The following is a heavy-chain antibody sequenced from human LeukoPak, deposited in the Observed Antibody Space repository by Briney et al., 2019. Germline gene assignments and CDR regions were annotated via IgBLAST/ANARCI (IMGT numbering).Heavy chain of an antibody. D-gene: IGHD3-10*01. V-gene: IGHV1-18*01. Sequence: ASGKVSCKASGYTFTSYGISWVRQAPGQGLEWMGWISVYNGNTKYTQKLQGRVTMTTDTSTSTAYMEPRSLRSDDTAVYYCARGCTHRMYYSAGGDAFDIWGQGTMVTVSS. CDR3: ARGCTHRMYYSAGGDAFDI. CDR2: ISVYNGNT. CDR1: GYTFTSYG. J-gene: IGHJ3*02.